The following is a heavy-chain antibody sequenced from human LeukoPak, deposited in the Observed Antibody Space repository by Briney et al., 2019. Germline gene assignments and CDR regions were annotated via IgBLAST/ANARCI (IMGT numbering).Heavy chain of an antibody. CDR3: AREGCSSTSCYDLVAFDI. J-gene: IGHJ3*02. D-gene: IGHD2-2*01. CDR2: IYSGGST. Sequence: GGSLRLSCAAPGFTVSSNYMSWVRQAPGKGLEWVSVIYSGGSTYYADSVKGRFTISRDNSKNTLYLQMNSLRAEDTAVYYCAREGCSSTSCYDLVAFDIWGQGTMVTVSS. V-gene: IGHV3-66*02. CDR1: GFTVSSNY.